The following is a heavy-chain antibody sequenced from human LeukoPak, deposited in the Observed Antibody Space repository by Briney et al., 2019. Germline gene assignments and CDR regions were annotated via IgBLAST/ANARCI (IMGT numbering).Heavy chain of an antibody. CDR1: GGTFSSYA. V-gene: IGHV1-69*13. D-gene: IGHD2-2*02. Sequence: SVKVSCKASGGTFSSYAISWVRQAPGQGLEWMGGIIPIFGTANYAQKFQGRVTITADESTSTAYMELSSLRSEDTAVYYCARNKDIVVVPAALHLYYYYMDVWGKGTTVTVSS. CDR2: IIPIFGTA. J-gene: IGHJ6*03. CDR3: ARNKDIVVVPAALHLYYYYMDV.